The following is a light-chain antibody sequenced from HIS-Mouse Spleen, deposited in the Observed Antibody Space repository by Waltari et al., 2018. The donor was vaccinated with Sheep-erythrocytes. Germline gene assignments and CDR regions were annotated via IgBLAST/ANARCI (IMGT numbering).Light chain of an antibody. CDR1: SSAVGGYNY. V-gene: IGLV2-11*01. J-gene: IGLJ1*01. Sequence: QSALTQPRSVSGSPGQSVTISCTGPSSAVGGYNYVPWYQQHPGKAPKLMIYDVSKRPSGVPDRFSGSKSGNTASLTISGLQAEDEADYYCCSYAGSYNHVFATGTKVTVL. CDR3: CSYAGSYNHV. CDR2: DVS.